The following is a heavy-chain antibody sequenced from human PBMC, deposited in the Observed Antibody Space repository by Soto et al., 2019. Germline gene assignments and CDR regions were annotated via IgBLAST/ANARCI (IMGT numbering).Heavy chain of an antibody. CDR3: ARDLAAGDN. D-gene: IGHD6-13*01. CDR1: GYTFTHYY. Sequence: QVQLVQSGAEVKKPGASVKVSCRTSGYTFTHYYIHWVRQAPGQGLEWLGIINPASGSTNYAQDFQGRVTLTMDTSTTTVYMELSGLRAEDTAICYCARDLAAGDNWGQGTLVTVSS. J-gene: IGHJ4*02. V-gene: IGHV1-46*01. CDR2: INPASGST.